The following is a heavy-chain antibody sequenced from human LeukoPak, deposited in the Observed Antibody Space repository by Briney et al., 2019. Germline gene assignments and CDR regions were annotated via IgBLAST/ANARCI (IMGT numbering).Heavy chain of an antibody. CDR2: ISSSSSYI. CDR3: TTDNLGSWYSW. Sequence: GGSLRLSCTVSGFTVSSNSMNWVRQAPGKGLEWVSSISSSSSYIYYADSVKGRFTISRDNAKNSLYLQMNSLRAEDTAVYYCTTDNLGSWYSWWGQGTLVTVSS. CDR1: GFTVSSNS. D-gene: IGHD6-13*01. J-gene: IGHJ4*02. V-gene: IGHV3-21*01.